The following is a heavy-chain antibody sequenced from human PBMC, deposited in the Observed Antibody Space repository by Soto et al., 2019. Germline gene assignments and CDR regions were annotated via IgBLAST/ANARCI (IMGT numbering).Heavy chain of an antibody. D-gene: IGHD4-17*01. V-gene: IGHV1-18*01. CDR3: ARDLATVTNDAFER. CDR2: ISAYNGNT. CDR1: GYTFTSYG. J-gene: IGHJ3*02. Sequence: ASVKVSCKASGYTFTSYGISWVRQAPGQGLEWMGWISAYNGNTNYAQKLQGRVTMTTDTSTSTAYMELRSLRSDDTAVYYCARDLATVTNDAFERWGQGTMVTVSS.